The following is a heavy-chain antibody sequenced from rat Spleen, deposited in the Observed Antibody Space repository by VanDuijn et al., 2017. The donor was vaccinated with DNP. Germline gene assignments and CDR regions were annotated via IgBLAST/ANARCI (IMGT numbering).Heavy chain of an antibody. CDR3: AKGTNYGVWPDFFDY. D-gene: IGHD1-11*01. J-gene: IGHJ2*01. Sequence: EVLVVDSGGGLVQPGGSLRLSCAASGFTFSDYYMSWVRQAPTTGLEWVASINPDGGSTYYRDSVKGRFTISRDNAKSSLYLQMDSLRSEDTATYYCAKGTNYGVWPDFFDYWGQGVMVTVSS. CDR2: INPDGGST. V-gene: IGHV5-20*01. CDR1: GFTFSDYY.